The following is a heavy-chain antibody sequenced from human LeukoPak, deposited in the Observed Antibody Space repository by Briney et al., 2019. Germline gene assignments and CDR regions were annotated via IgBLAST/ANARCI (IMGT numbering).Heavy chain of an antibody. Sequence: SETLSLTCAVYAGSFSGYYWSWIRQPPGKGLQWIGEINHSGSTNYNPSLKSRVTISVDTSKNQFSLKLMSLTAADTAVYYCTRDRVDQQLAIDSWGRGTLVTVSS. CDR2: INHSGST. V-gene: IGHV4-34*01. J-gene: IGHJ4*02. CDR3: TRDRVDQQLAIDS. CDR1: AGSFSGYY. D-gene: IGHD6-13*01.